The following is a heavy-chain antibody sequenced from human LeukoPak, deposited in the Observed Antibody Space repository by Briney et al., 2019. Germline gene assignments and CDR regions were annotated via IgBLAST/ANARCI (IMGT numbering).Heavy chain of an antibody. D-gene: IGHD3-22*01. CDR2: ISSSSSYT. CDR1: GFTFSDYY. CDR3: ARERGYYDSSGYPKYFDY. V-gene: IGHV3-11*05. Sequence: PGGSLRLSCAASGFTFSDYYMSWIRQAPGKGLEWVSYISSSSSYTNYADSVKGRFTISRDNAKNSLYLQMNGLRAEDTAVYYCARERGYYDSSGYPKYFDYWGQGTLVTVSS. J-gene: IGHJ4*02.